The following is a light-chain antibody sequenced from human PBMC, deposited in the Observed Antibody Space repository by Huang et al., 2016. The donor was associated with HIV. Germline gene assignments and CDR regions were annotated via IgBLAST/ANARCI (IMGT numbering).Light chain of an antibody. CDR3: QQCDSSPLT. CDR1: QSVSRNF. CDR2: GTS. Sequence: EIVLTQSPGTLSLSPGERATLSCRASQSVSRNFLAWYQQKPGQAPRLLIYGTSSRATGIPDRFSGSGSGTDFTLIISRLEPEDFAVYYCQQCDSSPLTFGGGTKVEIK. V-gene: IGKV3-20*01. J-gene: IGKJ4*01.